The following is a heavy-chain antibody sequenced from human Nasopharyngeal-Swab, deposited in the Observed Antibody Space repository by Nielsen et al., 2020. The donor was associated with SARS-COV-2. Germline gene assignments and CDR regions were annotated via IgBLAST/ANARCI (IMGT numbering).Heavy chain of an antibody. D-gene: IGHD3-22*01. J-gene: IGHJ6*02. CDR1: GYTLTELS. Sequence: ASVKVSCKVSGYTLTELSMHWVRQAPGKGLEWMGGFDPEDGETIYAQKFQGRVTITADESTSTAYMELSSLRSEDTAVYYCASPTYYYDSSGYNPPYYYYGMDVWGQGTTVTVSS. V-gene: IGHV1-24*01. CDR2: FDPEDGET. CDR3: ASPTYYYDSSGYNPPYYYYGMDV.